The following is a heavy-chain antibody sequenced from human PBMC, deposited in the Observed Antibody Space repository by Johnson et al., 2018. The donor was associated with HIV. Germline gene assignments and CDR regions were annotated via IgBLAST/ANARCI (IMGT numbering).Heavy chain of an antibody. CDR3: TKGDNSGYYVAFDI. CDR1: GFIFSGYV. CDR2: ISGSGDTT. Sequence: EQLVESGGGLVQPGGSLRLSCAASGFIFSGYVMSWVRQAPGKGLEWVSAISGSGDTTFSADSVRGRFTISRDNSKNTLYLQMNSLRAEDTAVYYCTKGDNSGYYVAFDIWGQGTMVSVSS. D-gene: IGHD3-22*01. J-gene: IGHJ3*02. V-gene: IGHV3-23*04.